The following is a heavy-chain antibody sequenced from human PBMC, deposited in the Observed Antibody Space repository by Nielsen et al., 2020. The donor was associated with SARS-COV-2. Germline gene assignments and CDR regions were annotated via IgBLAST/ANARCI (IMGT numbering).Heavy chain of an antibody. CDR1: GGSISSKGYY. D-gene: IGHD2-21*01. J-gene: IGHJ6*02. V-gene: IGHV4-39*07. CDR2: IYYSGTT. Sequence: SETLSLTCTVSGGSISSKGYYRSWIRQPPGKGLEWIATIYYSGTTYYNPSLKSRVTISVDTSKNQFSLKLTSVPAADTAVYYCARDSWHSGGMDVWGQGTTVTVSS. CDR3: ARDSWHSGGMDV.